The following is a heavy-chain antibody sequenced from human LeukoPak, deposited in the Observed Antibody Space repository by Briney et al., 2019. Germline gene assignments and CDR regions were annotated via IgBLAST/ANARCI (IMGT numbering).Heavy chain of an antibody. V-gene: IGHV1-46*01. Sequence: ASVKVSCKASGYTFTSYYMHWVRQAPGQGLEWMGIINPSGGSTSYAQKFRGRVTMTRDMSTSTVYMELSSLRSEDTAVYYCARDPFTREYSSGQTGWFDPWGQGTLVTVSS. D-gene: IGHD6-19*01. CDR2: INPSGGST. J-gene: IGHJ5*02. CDR3: ARDPFTREYSSGQTGWFDP. CDR1: GYTFTSYY.